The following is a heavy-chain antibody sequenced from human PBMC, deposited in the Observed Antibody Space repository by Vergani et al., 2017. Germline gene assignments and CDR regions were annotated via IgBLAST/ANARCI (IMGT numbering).Heavy chain of an antibody. Sequence: QVQLVESGGGIVKPEGSLRLSCAASGFSFSDFYMGWIRQAPGKGLDWISYISGTSRTTFYADSVKGRFSISRDNAKNLVHLQMTRLRSEDTAVYYCAREDDSGYEHGLDVWGQGTTVIVSS. D-gene: IGHD5-12*01. J-gene: IGHJ6*02. V-gene: IGHV3-11*04. CDR1: GFSFSDFY. CDR2: ISGTSRTT. CDR3: AREDDSGYEHGLDV.